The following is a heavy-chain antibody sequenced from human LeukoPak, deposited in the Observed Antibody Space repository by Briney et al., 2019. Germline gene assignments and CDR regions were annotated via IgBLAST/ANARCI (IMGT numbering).Heavy chain of an antibody. D-gene: IGHD1-7*01. J-gene: IGHJ4*02. CDR3: AKDMKRWGPSGTTVDY. Sequence: PGGSLRLSCAASGFTFDDYAMHWVRQAPGKGLEWVSGISWNSGSIGYADSVKGRFTISRDNAKNSLYLQMNSLRAEDTALYYCAKDMKRWGPSGTTVDYWGQGTLVTVSS. CDR2: ISWNSGSI. CDR1: GFTFDDYA. V-gene: IGHV3-9*01.